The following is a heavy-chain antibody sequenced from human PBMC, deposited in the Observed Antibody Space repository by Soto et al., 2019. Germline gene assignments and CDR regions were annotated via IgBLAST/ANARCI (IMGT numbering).Heavy chain of an antibody. CDR3: AREGAYNFDYGSGMDV. Sequence: QVQLVQSGAEVKKPGSSVNVSCKASGGTFGTSAINWVRQAPGQGLEWMGAFIPLFSSTNYAQKFQARVTITVDESTATAYRELSSRTSEDAAVYYCAREGAYNFDYGSGMDVWGQGTRVIVSS. V-gene: IGHV1-69*01. D-gene: IGHD1-1*01. CDR2: FIPLFSST. J-gene: IGHJ6*01. CDR1: GGTFGTSA.